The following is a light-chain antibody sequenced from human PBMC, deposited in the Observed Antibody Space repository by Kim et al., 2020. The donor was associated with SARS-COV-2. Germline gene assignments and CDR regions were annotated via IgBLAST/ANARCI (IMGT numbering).Light chain of an antibody. Sequence: EIVMTQSPATLSVSPGERATLSCRASQSVSSNLAWYQHKPGQAPRLLMYAASTRATGIPARFSGSGSGTEFALTITSLQSEDFAVYYCQQYINWPRTFGQGTKVDIK. CDR2: AAS. CDR1: QSVSSN. J-gene: IGKJ1*01. V-gene: IGKV3-15*01. CDR3: QQYINWPRT.